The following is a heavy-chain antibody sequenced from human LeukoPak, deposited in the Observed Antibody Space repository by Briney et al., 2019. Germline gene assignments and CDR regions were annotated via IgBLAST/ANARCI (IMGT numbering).Heavy chain of an antibody. J-gene: IGHJ3*02. CDR2: IYYSGST. CDR1: GGSISSYY. V-gene: IGHV4-59*01. D-gene: IGHD1-1*01. CDR3: ARGKWVQLETRGAFDI. Sequence: PSETLSLTCTVSGGSISSYYWSWIRQPPGKGLEWIGYIYYSGSTNYNPSLKSRVTISVDTSKNQFSLKLSSVTAADTAVYYCARGKWVQLETRGAFDIWGQGTMVTLSS.